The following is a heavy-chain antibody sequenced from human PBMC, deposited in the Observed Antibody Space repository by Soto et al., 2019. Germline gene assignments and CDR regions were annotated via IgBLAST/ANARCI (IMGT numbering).Heavy chain of an antibody. V-gene: IGHV1-69*12. CDR3: AIYFRQQIVVVTAAPFAFDI. D-gene: IGHD2-21*02. CDR1: GGTFSSYA. Sequence: QVQLVQSGAEVQKAGSSVKVSCKASGGTFSSYAISWVRQAPGQGLEWMGGIIPIFGTANYAQKFQGRVPITADENTSTAYMELSSLRSEDTAVYYCAIYFRQQIVVVTAAPFAFDIGGQGTMVTVAS. CDR2: IIPIFGTA. J-gene: IGHJ3*02.